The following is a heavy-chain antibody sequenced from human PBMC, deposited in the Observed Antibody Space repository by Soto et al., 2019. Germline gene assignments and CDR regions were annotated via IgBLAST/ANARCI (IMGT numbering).Heavy chain of an antibody. CDR1: GYTXTSYY. Sequence: QVQXVQSGAEVKKPGASVKVSCKASGYTXTSYYMHXXRXXPGQGXXWXGIINPSGGSTSYAQKFQGRVTMTRDTSTSTVYMELSSLRSEDTAVYYCARTARRSVRGGYYGMDVWGQGTTVTVSS. J-gene: IGHJ6*02. CDR3: ARTARRSVRGGYYGMDV. V-gene: IGHV1-46*01. D-gene: IGHD3-16*01. CDR2: INPSGGST.